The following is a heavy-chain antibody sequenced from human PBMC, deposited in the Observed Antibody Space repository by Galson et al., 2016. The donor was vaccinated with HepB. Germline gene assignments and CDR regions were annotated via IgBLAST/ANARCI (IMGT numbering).Heavy chain of an antibody. CDR1: GYTYTSYW. J-gene: IGHJ1*01. V-gene: IGHV5-51*03. CDR2: IYPADSDA. Sequence: QSGAEVKKPGESPNISCQGSGYTYTSYWIAWVRQVPGKGLEFVGIIYPADSDARYSPPFKGLVTMSVDRATLTAYLQWASLEASDSAIYYCAKGGVTTSYDYYYSWGQGTLVTVSS. D-gene: IGHD5-12*01. CDR3: AKGGVTTSYDYYYS.